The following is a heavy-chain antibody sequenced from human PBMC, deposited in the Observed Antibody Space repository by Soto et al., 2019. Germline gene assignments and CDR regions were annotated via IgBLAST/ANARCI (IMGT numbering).Heavy chain of an antibody. J-gene: IGHJ2*01. D-gene: IGHD6-19*01. V-gene: IGHV3-21*04. CDR3: AKGPQWLVQWYFDL. Sequence: GGSLRLSCAASGFTFSTYTMNWVRQAPGKGLQWVSSISSSASYIYYADSVKGRFTISRDNAKNSLYLQMNSLRAEDTAVYYCAKGPQWLVQWYFDLWGRGTLVTVSS. CDR2: ISSSASYI. CDR1: GFTFSTYT.